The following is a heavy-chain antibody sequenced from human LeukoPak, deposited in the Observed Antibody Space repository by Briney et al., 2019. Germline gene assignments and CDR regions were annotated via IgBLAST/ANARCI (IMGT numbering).Heavy chain of an antibody. D-gene: IGHD2-21*02. V-gene: IGHV3-74*03. Sequence: GGSLRLSCTASGFTFSFYWMHWVRQVPGKGLLWVSRINGDGSTTQYAEFVKGRFTISRDNAMSTLYLDLSSLTAEDTAVYYCATRDLMVTGLGYWGQGTLVSVSS. J-gene: IGHJ4*02. CDR2: INGDGSTT. CDR3: ATRDLMVTGLGY. CDR1: GFTFSFYW.